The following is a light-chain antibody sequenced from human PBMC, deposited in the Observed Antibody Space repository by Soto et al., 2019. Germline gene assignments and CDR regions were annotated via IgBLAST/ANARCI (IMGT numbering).Light chain of an antibody. Sequence: EIVLTQSPATLSLSPGERATLSCRASQSVSSYLAWYQQKPGQAPRLLIYDASNRATGIPARFSGSGSGTDFTLTISSLEPEDFAVYYCQQRSNWLPFTFGPGTRWIS. CDR2: DAS. CDR3: QQRSNWLPFT. J-gene: IGKJ3*01. V-gene: IGKV3-11*01. CDR1: QSVSSY.